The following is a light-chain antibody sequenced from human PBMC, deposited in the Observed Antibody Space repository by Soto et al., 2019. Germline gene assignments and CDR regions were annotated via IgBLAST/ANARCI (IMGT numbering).Light chain of an antibody. CDR2: GIS. CDR3: QQYDASPRT. J-gene: IGKJ3*01. V-gene: IGKV3-20*01. CDR1: QSVNSNY. Sequence: EMVMTQSPAILSVSPGESATLSCRASQSVNSNYLAWYQQHPGQPPRLLIYGISTRATGIPARFNGSGSGTDFALTISRLEPEDFALYYCQQYDASPRTFGPGTKVDIK.